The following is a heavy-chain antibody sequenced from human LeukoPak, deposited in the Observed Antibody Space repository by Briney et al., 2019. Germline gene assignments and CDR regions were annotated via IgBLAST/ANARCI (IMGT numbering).Heavy chain of an antibody. D-gene: IGHD1-1*01. V-gene: IGHV4-34*01. Sequence: SETLSLTCAVYGESFSGYYWSWIRQPPGKGLEWIGEINHSGSTNYNPSLKSRVTISVDTSKNQFSLKLSSVTAADTAVYYCAKVQRPLDGADYWGQGTLVTVSS. CDR1: GESFSGYY. J-gene: IGHJ4*02. CDR2: INHSGST. CDR3: AKVQRPLDGADY.